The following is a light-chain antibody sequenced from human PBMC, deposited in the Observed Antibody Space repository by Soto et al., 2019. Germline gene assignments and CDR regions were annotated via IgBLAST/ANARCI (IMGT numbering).Light chain of an antibody. J-gene: IGKJ4*01. V-gene: IGKV1-39*01. Sequence: DIQMTQSPSSLSASVGDRVTITCRASQSISSYLNWYQQKPGNAPKLLIYAASSLQSGVPSRFSRSGSGTDFTLTISSLQPEDFHTYYCQQSYSTPRTLGVGTKVDIK. CDR3: QQSYSTPRT. CDR1: QSISSY. CDR2: AAS.